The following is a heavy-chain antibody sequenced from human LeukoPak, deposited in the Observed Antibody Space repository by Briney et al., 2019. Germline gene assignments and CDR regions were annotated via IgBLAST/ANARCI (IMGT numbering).Heavy chain of an antibody. CDR1: GFTFSSYE. CDR3: ARDSGISWYYFDY. D-gene: IGHD6-13*01. Sequence: SGGSLRLSCAASGFTFSSYEMNWVRRAPGKGLEWVSYISSSDSTIYYADFVKGRFTISRDNAKNSLYLQMNSLTAEDTAIYYCARDSGISWYYFDYWGQGTLVTVSS. V-gene: IGHV3-48*03. J-gene: IGHJ4*02. CDR2: ISSSDSTI.